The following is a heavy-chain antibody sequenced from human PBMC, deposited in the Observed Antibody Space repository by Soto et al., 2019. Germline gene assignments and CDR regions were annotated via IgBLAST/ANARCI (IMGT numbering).Heavy chain of an antibody. CDR2: ISSSSSYI. J-gene: IGHJ3*02. CDR1: GFTFSSYS. V-gene: IGHV3-21*01. Sequence: GGSLRLSCAASGFTFSSYSMNWVRQAPGKGLEWVSSISSSSSYIYYADSVKGRFTISRDNAKNSLYLQMNSLRAEDTAVYYCARAMRRGNDAFDIWGQGTMVTVSS. CDR3: ARAMRRGNDAFDI. D-gene: IGHD3-16*01.